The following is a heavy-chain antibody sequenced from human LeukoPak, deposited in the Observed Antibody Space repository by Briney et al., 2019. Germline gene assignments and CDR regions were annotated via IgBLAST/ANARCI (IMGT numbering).Heavy chain of an antibody. V-gene: IGHV3-21*01. CDR1: GFTFTIHA. Sequence: PGGSLRLSCAAPGFTFTIHAMNWVRQAPGKGLEWVSSISSSSDYIYYADSVTGRFTISRDNAKNSLSLQMSSLRAEDTALYFCARDRGPAAEAFDFWGQGTMVTVSS. J-gene: IGHJ3*01. D-gene: IGHD3-10*01. CDR2: ISSSSDYI. CDR3: ARDRGPAAEAFDF.